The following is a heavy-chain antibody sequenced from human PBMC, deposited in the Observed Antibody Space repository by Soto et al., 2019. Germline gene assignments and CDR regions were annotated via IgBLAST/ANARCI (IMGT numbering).Heavy chain of an antibody. CDR1: GFTFSSYG. CDR2: ISYDGSNK. J-gene: IGHJ6*02. D-gene: IGHD3-10*01. V-gene: IGHV3-30*18. CDR3: AKDASDYYGSGSYYDVRAAYYYGMDV. Sequence: PGGSLRLSCAASGFTFSSYGMHWVRQAPGKGLEWVAVISYDGSNKYYADSVKGRFTISRDNSKNTLYLQMNSLRAEDTAVYYCAKDASDYYGSGSYYDVRAAYYYGMDVWGQGTTVTVSS.